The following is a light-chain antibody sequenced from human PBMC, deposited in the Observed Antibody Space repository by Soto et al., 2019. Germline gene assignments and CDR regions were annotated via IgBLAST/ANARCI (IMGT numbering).Light chain of an antibody. Sequence: VLTQPPSVSGAPGQRVTISCTGGSSNYDVHWYHQLPGTAPKLLIYGNGNRPSGVPDRFSGSKSGTSASLAITGLQAEDEADYYCQSYDSSLSGYVFGSGTKVTVL. CDR1: SSNYD. J-gene: IGLJ1*01. CDR3: QSYDSSLSGYV. CDR2: GNG. V-gene: IGLV1-40*01.